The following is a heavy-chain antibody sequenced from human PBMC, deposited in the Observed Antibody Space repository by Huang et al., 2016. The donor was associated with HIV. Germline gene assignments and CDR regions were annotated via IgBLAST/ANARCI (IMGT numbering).Heavy chain of an antibody. Sequence: QVQLVQSGAEVEKPGASVNLSCKASGFNFLSYALHWVRQAPGQRLEWMGWSNGGGLTKYSQKFQGRVTITRDRSASTVYVDFKSLTYEDTAVYYCARDKEAGTPFFDPWGQGTLVTVSS. CDR2: SNGGGLT. D-gene: IGHD6-19*01. CDR3: ARDKEAGTPFFDP. CDR1: GFNFLSYA. V-gene: IGHV1-3*01. J-gene: IGHJ5*02.